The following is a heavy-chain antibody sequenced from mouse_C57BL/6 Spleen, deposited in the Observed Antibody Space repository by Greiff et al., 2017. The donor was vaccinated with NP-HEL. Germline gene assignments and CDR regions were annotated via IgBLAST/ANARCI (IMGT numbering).Heavy chain of an antibody. CDR1: GYTFTSYW. V-gene: IGHV1-53*01. J-gene: IGHJ3*01. D-gene: IGHD1-1*01. CDR2: INPSNGGT. CDR3: ARDYYGSSPFAY. Sequence: VQLQQPGTELVKPGASVKLSCKASGYTFTSYWMHWVKQRPGQGLEWIGNINPSNGGTKYYEKFKSKATLTVDKSSSTAYMQLSSLTSEDSAVYYCARDYYGSSPFAYWGQGTLVTVSA.